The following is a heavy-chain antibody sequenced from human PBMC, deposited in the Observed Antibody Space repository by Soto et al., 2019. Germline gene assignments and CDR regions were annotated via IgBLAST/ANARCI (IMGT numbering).Heavy chain of an antibody. CDR2: IYYSGST. J-gene: IGHJ6*02. Sequence: PSETLSLTCTVSGGSISSGDYYWSWIRQPPGKGLEWIGYIYYSGSTYYNPSLKTRFAISVDPSKNQFSLQLSSVTAADTAVYYCARGASDTYSYYSGMDVWGEGSKV. CDR1: GGSISSGDYY. CDR3: ARGASDTYSYYSGMDV. V-gene: IGHV4-30-4*01. D-gene: IGHD5-18*01.